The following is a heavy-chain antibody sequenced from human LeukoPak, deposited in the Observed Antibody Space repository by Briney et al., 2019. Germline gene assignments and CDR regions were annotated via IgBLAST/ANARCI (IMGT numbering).Heavy chain of an antibody. D-gene: IGHD4-17*01. V-gene: IGHV3-48*03. J-gene: IGHJ6*02. Sequence: PGGSLRLSCAASGFTFSSYEMNWVRQAPGKGLEWVSYISSSGSTIYYADSVKGRFTISRDNAKNSLYLQMNSLGAEDTAVYYCARSYGDYAPPVLYGMDVWGQGTTVTVSS. CDR1: GFTFSSYE. CDR3: ARSYGDYAPPVLYGMDV. CDR2: ISSSGSTI.